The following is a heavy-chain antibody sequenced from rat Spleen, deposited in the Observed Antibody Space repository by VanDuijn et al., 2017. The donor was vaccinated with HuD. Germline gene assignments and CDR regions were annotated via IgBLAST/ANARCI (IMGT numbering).Heavy chain of an antibody. Sequence: EVQLVESGGGLVQPGRSLKLSYAASGFTFSDYNMAWVRQAPKKGLEWVAAIIYDGSNTFYRDSVKGRFTISRDNAKSTLYLQMDSLRSEDTAIYYCARPTTGIPFNYWGQGVMVTVSS. D-gene: IGHD1-9*01. V-gene: IGHV5-7*01. J-gene: IGHJ2*01. CDR1: GFTFSDYN. CDR3: ARPTTGIPFNY. CDR2: IIYDGSNT.